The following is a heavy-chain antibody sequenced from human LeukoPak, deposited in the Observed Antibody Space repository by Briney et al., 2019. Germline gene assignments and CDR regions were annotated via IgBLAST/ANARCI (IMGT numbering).Heavy chain of an antibody. Sequence: GSLRLSCAASGLTFSSYGMHWVRQAPGKGLEWVTLIWYDGSNKYYAESVKGRFTISRDNSENTLYLQMNSLRAEDTAVYYCARDKGYSYGHAFDYWGQGTLVTVSS. J-gene: IGHJ4*02. V-gene: IGHV3-33*01. CDR1: GLTFSSYG. D-gene: IGHD5-18*01. CDR2: IWYDGSNK. CDR3: ARDKGYSYGHAFDY.